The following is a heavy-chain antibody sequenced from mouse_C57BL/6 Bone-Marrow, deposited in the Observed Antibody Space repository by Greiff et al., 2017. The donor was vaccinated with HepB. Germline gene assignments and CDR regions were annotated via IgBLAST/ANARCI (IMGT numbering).Heavy chain of an antibody. J-gene: IGHJ2*01. V-gene: IGHV1-62-2*01. CDR1: GYTFTEYT. CDR2: FYPGSGSI. Sequence: VKVVESGAELVKPGASVKLSCKASGYTFTEYTIHWVKQRSGQGLEWIGWFYPGSGSIKYNEKFKDKATLTADKSSSTVYMELSRLTSEDSAVYFCARHEEDPDGYDYWGQGTTLTVSS. D-gene: IGHD2-3*01. CDR3: ARHEEDPDGYDY.